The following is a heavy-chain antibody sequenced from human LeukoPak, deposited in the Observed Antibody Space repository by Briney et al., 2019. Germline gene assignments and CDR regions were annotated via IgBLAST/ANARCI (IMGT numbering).Heavy chain of an antibody. J-gene: IGHJ4*02. CDR3: ARDENYYYDSSGL. CDR2: INPNSGGT. D-gene: IGHD3-22*01. Sequence: ASVKVSCKASGYTFTSYYMHWVRQAPGQGLEWMGWINPNSGGTNYAQKFQGRVTMTRDTSISTAYMELSRLRSDDTAVYYCARDENYYYDSSGLWGQGTLVTVSS. CDR1: GYTFTSYY. V-gene: IGHV1-2*02.